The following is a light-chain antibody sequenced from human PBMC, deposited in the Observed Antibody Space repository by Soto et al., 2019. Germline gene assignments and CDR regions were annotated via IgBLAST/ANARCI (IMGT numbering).Light chain of an antibody. V-gene: IGKV3-20*01. CDR3: HQSCSSPYT. J-gene: IGKJ2*01. CDR2: GAS. Sequence: EIVLTQSPGTLSLSPGERATLSCRASQSVTRSYLAWYQQNPGQAPRLLIYGASTRATGIPDRFSGSGSGTEFTLTISRLEPEDYSVYYCHQSCSSPYTFGQGTNLEIK. CDR1: QSVTRSY.